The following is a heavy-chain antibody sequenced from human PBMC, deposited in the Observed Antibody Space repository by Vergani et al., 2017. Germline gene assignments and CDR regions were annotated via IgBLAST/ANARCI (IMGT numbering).Heavy chain of an antibody. CDR2: NSAYNGNT. D-gene: IGHD2-15*01. CDR3: ARDGGYCSAGSCPNWFDP. V-gene: IGHV1-18*04. Sequence: QVQLVQSGAEVKKPGASVKVSCRASGYTFTSYGITWVRQAPGQGLEWMGWNSAYNGNTNYAQKLQGRATMTTDTSTSTAYMELRSLRSDDTAVYYCARDGGYCSAGSCPNWFDPWGQGTLVTVSS. J-gene: IGHJ5*02. CDR1: GYTFTSYG.